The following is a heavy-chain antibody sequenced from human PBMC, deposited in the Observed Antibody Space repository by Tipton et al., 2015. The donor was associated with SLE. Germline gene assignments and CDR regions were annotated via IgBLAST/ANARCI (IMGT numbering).Heavy chain of an antibody. CDR2: INHSGST. J-gene: IGHJ6*02. CDR1: GGSISSYY. D-gene: IGHD3-10*01. V-gene: IGHV4-34*09. Sequence: TLSLTCTVSGGSISSYYWSWIRQPPGKGLEWIGEINHSGSTNYNPSLKSRVTISLDKSKNQFSLRLSSVTAADTAVYYCTRGGFREPDYFYYGMDVWGQGTTVTVSS. CDR3: TRGGFREPDYFYYGMDV.